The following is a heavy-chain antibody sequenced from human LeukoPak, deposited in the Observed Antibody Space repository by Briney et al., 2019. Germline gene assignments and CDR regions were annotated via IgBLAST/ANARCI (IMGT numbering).Heavy chain of an antibody. J-gene: IGHJ5*02. Sequence: ASVKVSCKASGYTFTGYYLHWVRQAPGQGLEWMGWINPNSGGTNYAQKFQGRLTMTRDTSISTAYMELSRLRSDDTAVYYCAKGGFSYPNWFDPWGQGTLVTVSS. CDR3: AKGGFSYPNWFDP. V-gene: IGHV1-2*02. CDR2: INPNSGGT. CDR1: GYTFTGYY. D-gene: IGHD5-18*01.